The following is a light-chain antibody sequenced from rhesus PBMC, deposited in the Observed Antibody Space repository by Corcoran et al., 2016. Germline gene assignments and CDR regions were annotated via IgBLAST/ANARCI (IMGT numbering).Light chain of an antibody. V-gene: IGKV1-22*01. J-gene: IGKJ2*01. CDR3: QQYSSSPYS. Sequence: DIQMTQSPSSLSASVGDTVTITCRASQSIGTWVGWYQQKAGKAPELLIYKAASLQSGVPSRLSGNGSETEFTLTVSSLQSEDFATYYFQQYSSSPYSFGQGTKVEIK. CDR1: QSIGTW. CDR2: KAA.